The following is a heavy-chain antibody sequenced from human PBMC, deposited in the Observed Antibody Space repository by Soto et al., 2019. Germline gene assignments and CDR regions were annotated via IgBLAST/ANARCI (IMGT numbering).Heavy chain of an antibody. CDR2: ISGGGRPI. J-gene: IGHJ4*02. Sequence: EVQLVESGGGSVQPGGSLRLSCAASGFTFSTFSMNWVRQAPGRGLEWISYISGGGRPISYADSVKGRFTISRDNAKNSLYLQMDSLTDADTAVYYCARDLGLDFDSWGQGTLVTVSS. V-gene: IGHV3-48*02. CDR1: GFTFSTFS. CDR3: ARDLGLDFDS. D-gene: IGHD2-2*03.